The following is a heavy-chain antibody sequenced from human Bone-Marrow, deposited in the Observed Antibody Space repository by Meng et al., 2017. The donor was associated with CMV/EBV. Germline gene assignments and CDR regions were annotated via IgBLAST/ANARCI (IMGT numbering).Heavy chain of an antibody. V-gene: IGHV3-30*02. J-gene: IGHJ6*02. CDR1: GFTFSSYG. CDR2: IRYDGSNK. D-gene: IGHD5-18*01. CDR3: AKDGGYIYVSYYYYYGMDV. Sequence: GESLKISCAASGFTFSSYGMHWVRQAPGKGLEWVAFIRYDGSNKYYADSVKGRFTISRDNSKNTLYLQMNSLRAEDTAVYYCAKDGGYIYVSYYYYYGMDVWGQGTTVTVSS.